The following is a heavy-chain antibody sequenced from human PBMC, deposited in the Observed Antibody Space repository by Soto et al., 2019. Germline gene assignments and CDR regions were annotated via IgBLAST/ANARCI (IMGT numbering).Heavy chain of an antibody. CDR3: ARGGSSYYDSSGYYHGLPSDP. V-gene: IGHV1-18*01. CDR1: GYTFTSYG. CDR2: ISAYNGNT. J-gene: IGHJ5*02. Sequence: ASVKVSCKASGYTFTSYGISWVRQAPGQGLEWMGWISAYNGNTNYAQKLQGRVTMTTDTSTSTAYMELRSLRSDDTAVYYCARGGSSYYDSSGYYHGLPSDPWGQGTLVTVSS. D-gene: IGHD3-22*01.